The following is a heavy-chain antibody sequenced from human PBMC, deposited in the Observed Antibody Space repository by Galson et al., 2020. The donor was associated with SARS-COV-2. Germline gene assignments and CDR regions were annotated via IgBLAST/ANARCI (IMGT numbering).Heavy chain of an antibody. CDR1: GGSIGSYY. D-gene: IGHD6-19*01. CDR2: VYYSGST. CDR3: ARHPYSSGGYAGLDS. Sequence: SETLSLTCTVSGGSIGSYYWSWIRQPPGRGLEWIGYVYYSGSTNYSPSLRSRVIMSVDTSKNQFSLNLTSVTAADTAVYYCARHPYSSGGYAGLDSWSQGTLVTVSS. V-gene: IGHV4-59*08. J-gene: IGHJ4*02.